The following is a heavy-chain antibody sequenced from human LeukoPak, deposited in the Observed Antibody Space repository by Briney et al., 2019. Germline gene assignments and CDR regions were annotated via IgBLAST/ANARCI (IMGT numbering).Heavy chain of an antibody. J-gene: IGHJ6*03. CDR2: INTKSGMT. CDR3: ARTGYCSSASCYTASHPYYYYYMDV. Sequence: ASVKVSCKASGYTFTRYDINWVRQATGQGLEWMGWINTKSGMTGHAQKFQGRITITKDTSINTVYMELSSLSSEDTAVYYCARTGYCSSASCYTASHPYYYYYMDVWGKGTTVTVSS. V-gene: IGHV1-8*03. CDR1: GYTFTRYD. D-gene: IGHD2-2*02.